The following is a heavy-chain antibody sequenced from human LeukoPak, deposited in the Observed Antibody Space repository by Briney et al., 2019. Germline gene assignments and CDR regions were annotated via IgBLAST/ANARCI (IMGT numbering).Heavy chain of an antibody. Sequence: SETLSLTCTVSGGSIGSSSYYWGWIRQPPGKGLEWIGSIYYSGSTYYNPSLKSRVTISVDTSKNQFSLKLSSVTAADTAVYYCAIRKGYYYYMDVWGKGTTVTVSS. CDR3: AIRKGYYYYMDV. J-gene: IGHJ6*03. CDR2: IYYSGST. CDR1: GGSIGSSSYY. V-gene: IGHV4-39*01.